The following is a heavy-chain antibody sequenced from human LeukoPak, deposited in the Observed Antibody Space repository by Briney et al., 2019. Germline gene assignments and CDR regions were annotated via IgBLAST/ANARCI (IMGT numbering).Heavy chain of an antibody. CDR1: GGSISSSSYY. V-gene: IGHV4-39*01. J-gene: IGHJ3*02. CDR2: IYYSGST. Sequence: SETLSLTCTVSGGSISSSSYYWGWIRQPPGKGLEWIGSIYYSGSTYYNPSLKSRVTISVDTSKNQFSLKLSSVTAADTAVYYCARGYDRGRNAFDIWGQGTMVTVSS. D-gene: IGHD3-16*01. CDR3: ARGYDRGRNAFDI.